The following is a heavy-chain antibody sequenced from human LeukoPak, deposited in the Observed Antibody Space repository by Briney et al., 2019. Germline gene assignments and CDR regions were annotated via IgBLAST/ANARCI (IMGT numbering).Heavy chain of an antibody. J-gene: IGHJ6*03. Sequence: SETLSLTCTVSGYSISSGDYWGWIRQPPGKGLEWIGSIYHRGSTYYNPSLKSRVSISVDTSKIQFSLRLSSVTAADTAVYYCATIVVDPGSVYYYMDVWGKGTTVTVSS. CDR3: ATIVVDPGSVYYYMDV. CDR2: IYHRGST. V-gene: IGHV4-38-2*02. CDR1: GYSISSGDY. D-gene: IGHD2-2*01.